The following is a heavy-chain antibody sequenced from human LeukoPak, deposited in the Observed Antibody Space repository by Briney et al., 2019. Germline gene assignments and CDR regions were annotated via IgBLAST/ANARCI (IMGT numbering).Heavy chain of an antibody. CDR2: IYYSVST. CDR1: GGSISSYY. D-gene: IGHD3-22*01. CDR3: ARDTYYYDSSGYPVGYFDY. J-gene: IGHJ4*02. V-gene: IGHV4-59*01. Sequence: KPSETLSLTCTVSGGSISSYYWSWIRQPPGKGLEWIGYIYYSVSTNYNPSLKSRVTISVDTSKTQFSLRMSSVTAADTAVYYCARDTYYYDSSGYPVGYFDYWGQGTLVTVSS.